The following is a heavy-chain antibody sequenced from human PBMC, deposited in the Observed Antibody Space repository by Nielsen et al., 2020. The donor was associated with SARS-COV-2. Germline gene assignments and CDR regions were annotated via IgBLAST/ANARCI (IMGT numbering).Heavy chain of an antibody. CDR3: AKDALHDYGED. D-gene: IGHD4-17*01. CDR1: GFTLSSYA. Sequence: GGSLRLSCAASGFTLSSYAMSWVRQAPGKGLEWVSAISGSGGSTYYSDSVKGRFTISRDNSKNTLYLQMNSQGAEDTAVYYCAKDALHDYGEDLGQGTLVTVSS. V-gene: IGHV3-23*01. J-gene: IGHJ4*02. CDR2: ISGSGGST.